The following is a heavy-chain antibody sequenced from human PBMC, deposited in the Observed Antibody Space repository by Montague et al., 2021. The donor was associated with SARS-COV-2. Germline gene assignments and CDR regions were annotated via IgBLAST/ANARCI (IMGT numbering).Heavy chain of an antibody. D-gene: IGHD1-26*01. CDR1: GASISTGIYY. CDR3: ARFGSGTLEFDL. Sequence: TLSLTCTVSGASISTGIYYWSWIRQPAGKGLEWLGRIRTTGHTDYNSSLESRVFMSVDTSTNQFSLSLISVTAADTAVYFCARFGSGTLEFDLWGQGTLVTVSS. CDR2: IRTTGHT. V-gene: IGHV4-61*02. J-gene: IGHJ4*02.